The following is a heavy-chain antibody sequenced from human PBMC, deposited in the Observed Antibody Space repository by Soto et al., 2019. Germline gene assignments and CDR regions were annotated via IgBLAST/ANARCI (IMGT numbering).Heavy chain of an antibody. CDR1: GYTFTGYY. CDR2: INPNSGGT. V-gene: IGHV1-2*02. D-gene: IGHD3-22*01. J-gene: IGHJ6*02. Sequence: ASVKVSCKASGYTFTGYYMHWVRQAPGQGLEWMGWINPNSGGTNCAQKFQGRVTMTRDTSISTAYMELSRLRSDDTAVYYCATSLIYYDSSGYYFEDYYYGMDVWGQGTTVTVSS. CDR3: ATSLIYYDSSGYYFEDYYYGMDV.